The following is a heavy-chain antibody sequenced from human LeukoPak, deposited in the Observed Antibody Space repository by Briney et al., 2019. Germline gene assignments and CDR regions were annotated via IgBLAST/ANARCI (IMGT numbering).Heavy chain of an antibody. J-gene: IGHJ5*02. CDR3: ARVGYDFWSGYNYNWFDP. CDR1: GGSISSGGHY. V-gene: IGHV4-31*03. CDR2: IYYSGST. Sequence: PSETLSLTCTVSGGSISSGGHYWSWIRQHPGKGLEWIGYIYYSGSTYYNPSLKSRVTISVDTSKNQFSLKLSSVTAADTAVYYCARVGYDFWSGYNYNWFDPWGQGTLVTVSS. D-gene: IGHD3-3*01.